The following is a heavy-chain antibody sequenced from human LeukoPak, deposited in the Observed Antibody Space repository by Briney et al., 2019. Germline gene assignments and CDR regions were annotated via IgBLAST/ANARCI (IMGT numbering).Heavy chain of an antibody. V-gene: IGHV4-61*05. CDR1: GGSISSSSYY. Sequence: SETLSLTCTVSGGSISSSSYYWSWIRQPPGKGLEWIGYIYYSGSTNYNPSLKSRVTISVDTSKNQFSLKLSSVTAADTAVYYCARSRDGYIPDAFDIWGQGTMVTVSS. J-gene: IGHJ3*02. CDR3: ARSRDGYIPDAFDI. D-gene: IGHD5-24*01. CDR2: IYYSGST.